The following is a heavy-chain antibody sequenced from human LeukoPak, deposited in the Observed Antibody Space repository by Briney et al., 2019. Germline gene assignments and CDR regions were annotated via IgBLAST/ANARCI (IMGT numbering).Heavy chain of an antibody. D-gene: IGHD2-2*01. J-gene: IGHJ6*03. CDR3: ARDLGYCSSTSCQPPYSYGYYYYYYMDV. CDR2: MNPNSGNT. Sequence: ASVKVSCKASGYTFTSYDINWVRQATGQGLEWMGWMNPNSGNTGYAQKFQGRVTMTRNTSISTAYMELSSLRSEDTAVYYCARDLGYCSSTSCQPPYSYGYYYYYYMDVWGKGTTVTISS. CDR1: GYTFTSYD. V-gene: IGHV1-8*01.